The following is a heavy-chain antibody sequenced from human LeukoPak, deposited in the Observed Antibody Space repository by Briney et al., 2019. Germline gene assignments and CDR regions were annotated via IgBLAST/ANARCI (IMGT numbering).Heavy chain of an antibody. CDR1: GYTLTELS. J-gene: IGHJ5*02. D-gene: IGHD3-10*01. Sequence: ASVKVSCKVSGYTLTELSMHWVRQAPGKGLEWMGGFDPEDGETIYAQKFQGRVTMTEDTSTDTAYMELSSLRSEDTAVYYCATDPPAHYYGSGSLQFDPWGQGTLVTVSS. CDR3: ATDPPAHYYGSGSLQFDP. CDR2: FDPEDGET. V-gene: IGHV1-24*01.